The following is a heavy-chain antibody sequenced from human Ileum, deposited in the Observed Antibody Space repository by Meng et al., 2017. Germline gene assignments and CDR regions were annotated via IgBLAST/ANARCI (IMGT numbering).Heavy chain of an antibody. CDR2: IYLAGSP. J-gene: IGHJ4*02. CDR1: GGSISSSFY. Sequence: QLQWRRPGPGLGEPSGTLSSTCTVSGGSISSSFYWSWVRQSPGKGLEWIGQIYLAGSPNYNPSLESRVTISVDKSKNQFSLRLTSVTAADTAIFYCVRHGGKYFDSWGQGTLVTVSS. CDR3: VRHGGKYFDS. V-gene: IGHV4-4*02. D-gene: IGHD2-15*01.